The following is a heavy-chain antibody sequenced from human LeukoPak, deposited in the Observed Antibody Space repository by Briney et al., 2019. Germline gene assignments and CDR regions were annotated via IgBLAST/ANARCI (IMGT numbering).Heavy chain of an antibody. CDR3: ARDLELERNRWNYFES. D-gene: IGHD1-1*01. CDR1: GYSITTYY. J-gene: IGHJ4*02. CDR2: IFYSGNT. Sequence: KSSETLSLTCTFPGYSITTYYWRWIRQPPGKGLEWIGYIFYSGNTDYNPSLKSRVTISVDTSKNQFSMRLDSVTAADTAVYYCARDLELERNRWNYFESWGQGTLVTVSS. V-gene: IGHV4-59*01.